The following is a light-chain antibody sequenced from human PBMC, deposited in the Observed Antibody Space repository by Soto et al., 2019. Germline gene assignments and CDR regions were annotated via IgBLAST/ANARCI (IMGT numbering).Light chain of an antibody. CDR3: QQYVDLPPT. V-gene: IGKV1-33*01. J-gene: IGKJ4*01. CDR2: DAS. Sequence: DIQMTQSPSSLSASVGARVTISCQASQDINNYLNWYQQKPGKAPKLLIYDASKLETGVPSRFSGSGSETDFTFTISSLQPEDIATYYCQQYVDLPPTFGGGTKVEIK. CDR1: QDINNY.